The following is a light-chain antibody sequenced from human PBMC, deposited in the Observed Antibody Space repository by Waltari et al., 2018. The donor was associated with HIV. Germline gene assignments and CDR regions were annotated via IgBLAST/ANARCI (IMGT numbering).Light chain of an antibody. Sequence: QSALTQPPSASGSPGQSVTISCTGTSSDVGRYDYVSWYQQHPGTAPKLLIYEVNQRPCRVSDRCCGSKSGTTASLTVSGLHAEDDAEYSRTSYAGINPVAFGGGTKLTVL. CDR2: EVN. V-gene: IGLV2-8*01. J-gene: IGLJ2*01. CDR1: SSDVGRYDY. CDR3: TSYAGINPVA.